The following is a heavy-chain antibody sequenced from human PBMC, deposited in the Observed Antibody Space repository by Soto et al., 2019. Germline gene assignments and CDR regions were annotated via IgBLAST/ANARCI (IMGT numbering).Heavy chain of an antibody. D-gene: IGHD3-16*01. Sequence: GGSLRLSCAASGFTCSDYYMSWIRQAPGKGLEWVSYISSSGSAIYYADSVKGRFTISRDNAKNSLYLQMNSLRAEDTAVYYCARDLIGTDYNYGMDVWGQGTTVTVSS. CDR2: ISSSGSAI. V-gene: IGHV3-11*01. CDR3: ARDLIGTDYNYGMDV. J-gene: IGHJ6*02. CDR1: GFTCSDYY.